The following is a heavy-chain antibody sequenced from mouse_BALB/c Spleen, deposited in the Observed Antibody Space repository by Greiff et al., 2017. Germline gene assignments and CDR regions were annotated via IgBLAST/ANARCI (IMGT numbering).Heavy chain of an antibody. CDR3: AREGDSGRLAWFAY. Sequence: QVQLQQSGAELVRPGTSVKISCKASGYTFTNYWLGWVKQRPGHGLEWIGDIYPGGGYTNYNEKFKGKATLTADTSSSTAYMQLSSLTSEDSAVYFCAREGDSGRLAWFAYWGQGTLVTVSA. CDR1: GYTFTNYW. CDR2: IYPGGGYT. J-gene: IGHJ3*01. V-gene: IGHV1-63*02. D-gene: IGHD1-1*01.